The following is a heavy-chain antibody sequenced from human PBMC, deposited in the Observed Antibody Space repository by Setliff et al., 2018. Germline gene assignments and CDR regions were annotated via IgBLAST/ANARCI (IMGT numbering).Heavy chain of an antibody. CDR3: ARVRVVQGYYEFDH. J-gene: IGHJ4*02. CDR1: GDSISSSSYH. V-gene: IGHV4-39*07. D-gene: IGHD3-3*01. Sequence: PSEILSLTCSLSGDSISSSSYHWGWIRQSPGKGLEWIGNIYYNGDTNRNPSLKSRVTVSVDTSRDQFSLSLSSVTAADTAIYYCARVRVVQGYYEFDHWGQGTLVTVSS. CDR2: IYYNGDT.